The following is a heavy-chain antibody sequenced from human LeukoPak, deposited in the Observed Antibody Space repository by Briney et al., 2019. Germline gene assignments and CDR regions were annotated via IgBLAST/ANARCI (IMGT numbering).Heavy chain of an antibody. CDR3: ARSIAVAGTVFDY. V-gene: IGHV1-69*05. J-gene: IGHJ4*02. CDR1: GGTFGSYA. D-gene: IGHD6-19*01. CDR2: IIPIFGTA. Sequence: SVKVSCKASGGTFGSYAISWVRRAPGQGLEWMGGIIPIFGTANYAQKFQGRVTITTDESTSTAYMELSSLRSEDTAVYYCARSIAVAGTVFDYWGQGTLVTVSS.